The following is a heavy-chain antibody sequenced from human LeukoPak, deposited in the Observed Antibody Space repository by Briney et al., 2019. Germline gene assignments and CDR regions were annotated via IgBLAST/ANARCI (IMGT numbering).Heavy chain of an antibody. D-gene: IGHD3-3*01. CDR2: IYYSGST. Sequence: SETLSLTCTVSGGSISSSSYYWGWIRQPPGKGLEWIGSIYYSGSTYYNPSLKSRVTISVDTSKNQFSLKLSSVTAADTAVYYCARFMTYYDFWSGDNWFDPWGQGTLVTVSS. V-gene: IGHV4-39*07. CDR1: GGSISSSSYY. J-gene: IGHJ5*02. CDR3: ARFMTYYDFWSGDNWFDP.